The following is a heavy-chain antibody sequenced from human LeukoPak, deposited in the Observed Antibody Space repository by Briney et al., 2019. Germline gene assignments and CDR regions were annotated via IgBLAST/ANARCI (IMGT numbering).Heavy chain of an antibody. Sequence: PGGSLRLSCATSGFPFSSYDMNWVRQAPGKTLEYVSTISSDGGETYYGDSVKGRFTISRDNFKNTLYLQMSSLRADDTAVYYCVKDPGWGSGTYFDCWGQGTLVTVSS. J-gene: IGHJ4*02. CDR2: ISSDGGET. CDR3: VKDPGWGSGTYFDC. D-gene: IGHD3-16*01. CDR1: GFPFSSYD. V-gene: IGHV3-64D*06.